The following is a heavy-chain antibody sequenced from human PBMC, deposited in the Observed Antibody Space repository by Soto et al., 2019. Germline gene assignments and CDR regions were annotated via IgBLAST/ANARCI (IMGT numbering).Heavy chain of an antibody. Sequence: GGSLRLSCAASGFTFSSYAMHWVRQAPGKGLEWVAVISYDGSNKYYADSVKGRFTISRDNSKNTLYLQMNSLRAEDTAVYYCETLDGIAVAGDAFDIWGQGKMVTVSS. D-gene: IGHD6-19*01. CDR3: ETLDGIAVAGDAFDI. J-gene: IGHJ3*02. CDR1: GFTFSSYA. CDR2: ISYDGSNK. V-gene: IGHV3-30-3*01.